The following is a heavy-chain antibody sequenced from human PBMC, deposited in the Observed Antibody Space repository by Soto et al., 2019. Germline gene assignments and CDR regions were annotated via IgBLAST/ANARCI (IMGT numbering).Heavy chain of an antibody. CDR2: IYYSGST. J-gene: IGHJ5*02. CDR1: GGSISSSSYY. V-gene: IGHV4-39*01. CDR3: ARLEMGDYGDYFWFDP. Sequence: LSLTCTVSGGSISSSSYYWGWIRQPPGKGLEWIGSIYYSGSTYYNPSLKSRVTISVDTSKNQFSLKLSSVTAADTAVYYCARLEMGDYGDYFWFDPWGQGTLVTVSS. D-gene: IGHD4-17*01.